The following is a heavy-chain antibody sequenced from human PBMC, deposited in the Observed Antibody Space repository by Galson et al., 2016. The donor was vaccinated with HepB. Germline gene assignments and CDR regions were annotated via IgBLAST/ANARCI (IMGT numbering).Heavy chain of an antibody. D-gene: IGHD5-18*01. CDR2: IDSGGST. Sequence: SLRLSCAASGFTVSSNHMSWVRQAPGKGLEWVSVIDSGGSTDYAGSVKGRFTISSDNSKNTLYLQMNSLRAEDTAVYYCAREPDRYGFSAGYWGQGTLVTVSS. CDR1: GFTVSSNH. J-gene: IGHJ4*02. V-gene: IGHV3-66*01. CDR3: AREPDRYGFSAGY.